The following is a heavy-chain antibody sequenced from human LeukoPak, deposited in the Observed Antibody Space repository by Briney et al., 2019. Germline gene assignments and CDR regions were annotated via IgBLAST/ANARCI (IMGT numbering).Heavy chain of an antibody. J-gene: IGHJ3*02. V-gene: IGHV3-33*08. Sequence: PGRSLRLSCAASGFTFSSYGMHWVRQAPGKGLEWVAVIWYGGSNKYYADSVKGRFTISRDNSKNTLYLQMNSLRAEDTAVYYCARGEYGDYPLSAFDIWGQGTMVTVSS. CDR1: GFTFSSYG. CDR3: ARGEYGDYPLSAFDI. D-gene: IGHD4-17*01. CDR2: IWYGGSNK.